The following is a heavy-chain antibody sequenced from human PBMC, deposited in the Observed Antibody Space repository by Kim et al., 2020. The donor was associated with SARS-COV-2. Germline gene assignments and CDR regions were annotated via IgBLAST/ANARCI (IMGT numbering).Heavy chain of an antibody. CDR1: GGSISSYY. CDR3: ASAAMKWERRSGACVI. CDR2: IYYSGST. Sequence: SETLSLTCTVSGGSISSYYWSWIRQPPGKGLEWIGYIYYSGSTNYNPSLKSRVTISVDTSKNQFSLKLSSVTAADTAVYYCASAAMKWERRSGACVIWGQGTMGTVSS. D-gene: IGHD1-26*01. V-gene: IGHV4-59*13. J-gene: IGHJ3*02.